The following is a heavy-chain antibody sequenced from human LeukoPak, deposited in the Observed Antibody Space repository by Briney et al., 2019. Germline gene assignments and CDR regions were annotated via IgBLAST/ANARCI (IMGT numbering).Heavy chain of an antibody. CDR2: ISSSSSTI. D-gene: IGHD6-13*01. J-gene: IGHJ5*02. CDR3: ARGWVAAAGTNWFDP. V-gene: IGHV3-48*04. CDR1: GFTFSSYS. Sequence: GGSLRLSCAASGFTFSSYSMNWVRQAPGKGLEWVSYISSSSSTIYYADSVKGRFTISRDNAKNSLYLQMNSLRAEDTAVYYCARGWVAAAGTNWFDPWGQGTLVTVSS.